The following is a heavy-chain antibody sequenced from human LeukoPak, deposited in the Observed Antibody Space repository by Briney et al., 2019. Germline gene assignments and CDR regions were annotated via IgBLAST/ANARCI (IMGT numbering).Heavy chain of an antibody. CDR2: INPSGDNT. V-gene: IGHV1-46*01. D-gene: IGHD3-22*01. J-gene: IGHJ4*02. CDR3: ARDRDYYDSSGYYPLDY. Sequence: ASVKVSCKASGYTFTNNFMHWVRQAPGQGLEWIGIINPSGDNTWYAQKFQGRVTMTRDMATSTVYMELSSLRSEDTAVYYCARDRDYYDSSGYYPLDYWGQGSLVTVSS. CDR1: GYTFTNNF.